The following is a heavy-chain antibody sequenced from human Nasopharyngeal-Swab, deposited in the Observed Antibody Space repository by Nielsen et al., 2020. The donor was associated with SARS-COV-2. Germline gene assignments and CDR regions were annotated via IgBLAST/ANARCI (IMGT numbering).Heavy chain of an antibody. CDR1: GFTFSSYD. CDR2: IGTAGDT. Sequence: GGSLRLSCAASGFTFSSYDMHWVRQATGKGLEGVSAIGTAGDTYYPGSVKGRFTISRENAKNSLYLQMNSLRAGDTAVYYCARGPRGSSWYGGGGNWFDPWGQGTLVTVSS. CDR3: ARGPRGSSWYGGGGNWFDP. D-gene: IGHD6-13*01. V-gene: IGHV3-13*01. J-gene: IGHJ5*02.